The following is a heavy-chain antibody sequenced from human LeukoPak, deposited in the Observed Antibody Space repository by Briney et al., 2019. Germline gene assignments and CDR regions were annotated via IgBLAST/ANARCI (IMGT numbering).Heavy chain of an antibody. CDR2: ISSSGGYT. V-gene: IGHV3-11*05. CDR3: ARADSTARLDY. CDR1: GFTFSDYY. Sequence: GGSLRLSCAASGFTFSDYYMIWIRQAPGKGLEWVSYISSSGGYTNHADSVKGRFTISRDNAKNSLYLQMNSLRAEDTAVYYCARADSTARLDYWGQGAHVTVSS. D-gene: IGHD2-2*01. J-gene: IGHJ4*02.